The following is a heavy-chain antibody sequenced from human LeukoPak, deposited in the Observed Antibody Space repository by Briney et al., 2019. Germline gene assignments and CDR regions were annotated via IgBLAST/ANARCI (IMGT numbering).Heavy chain of an antibody. CDR1: GGSISSYY. D-gene: IGHD2-21*02. V-gene: IGHV4-59*01. Sequence: PSETLSLTCTVSGGSISSYYWSWIRQPPGKGLEWIGYIHYSGSTNYNPSLKSRVTISVDTSKNQFSLKLSSVTAADTAVYYCARKRCTGDCYLFDPWGQGTLVTVSS. CDR3: ARKRCTGDCYLFDP. CDR2: IHYSGST. J-gene: IGHJ5*02.